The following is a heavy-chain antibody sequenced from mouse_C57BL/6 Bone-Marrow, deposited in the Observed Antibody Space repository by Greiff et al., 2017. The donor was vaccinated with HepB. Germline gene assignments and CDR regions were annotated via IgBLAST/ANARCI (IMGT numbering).Heavy chain of an antibody. CDR1: DSEVFPIAY. J-gene: IGHJ1*03. V-gene: IGHV15-2*01. Sequence: QVQLQQSGSELRSPGSSVKLSCKDFDSEVFPIAYMSWVRQKPGHGFEWIGGILPSIGRTIYGEKFEDKATLDADTLSNTAYLELNSLTSEDSAIYYCARERAYYSNYGFYWYFDVWGTGTTVTVSS. CDR2: ILPSIGRT. D-gene: IGHD2-5*01. CDR3: ARERAYYSNYGFYWYFDV.